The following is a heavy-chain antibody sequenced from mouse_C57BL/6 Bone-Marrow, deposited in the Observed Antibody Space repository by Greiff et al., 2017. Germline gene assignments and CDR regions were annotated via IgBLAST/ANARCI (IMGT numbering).Heavy chain of an antibody. CDR1: GYTFTSYW. V-gene: IGHV1-59*01. CDR3: ARPPSYYYGSSTFYAMDY. D-gene: IGHD1-1*01. Sequence: QVQLQQPGAELVRPGTSVKLSCKASGYTFTSYWMHWVKQRPGQGLEWIGVIDPSDSYTNYNQKFKGKATLTVDTSSSTAYMQLSSLTSEDSAVYYCARPPSYYYGSSTFYAMDYWGQGTSVPISS. CDR2: IDPSDSYT. J-gene: IGHJ4*01.